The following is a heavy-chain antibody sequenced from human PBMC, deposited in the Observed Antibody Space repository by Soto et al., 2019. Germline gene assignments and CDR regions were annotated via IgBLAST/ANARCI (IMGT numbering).Heavy chain of an antibody. V-gene: IGHV3-48*01. CDR1: GFTFSSYS. D-gene: IGHD4-17*01. CDR3: ARGPTVTTPYYYYYYYMDV. Sequence: GGSLRLSCAASGFTFSSYSMNWVRQAPGKGLEWVSYISSSSSTIYYADSVKGRFTISRDNAKNSLYLQMNSLRAEDTAVYYCARGPTVTTPYYYYYYYMDVWGKGTTVTVSS. J-gene: IGHJ6*03. CDR2: ISSSSSTI.